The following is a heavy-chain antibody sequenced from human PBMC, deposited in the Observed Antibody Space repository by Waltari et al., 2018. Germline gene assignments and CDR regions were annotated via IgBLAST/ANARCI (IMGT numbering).Heavy chain of an antibody. J-gene: IGHJ4*02. CDR3: ARWPGGYSGFFDY. D-gene: IGHD5-12*01. CDR2: ISFDGSNK. CDR1: GFSLSSYA. V-gene: IGHV3-30*03. Sequence: QVQLVESGGGVVQPGGSLRLSCAASGFSLSSYAIYWVRQAPGKGLEWVSLISFDGSNKNHADSVRGRFTISRDSSKVYLEMNSLRPEDTAIYYCARWPGGYSGFFDYWGQGILVTVSS.